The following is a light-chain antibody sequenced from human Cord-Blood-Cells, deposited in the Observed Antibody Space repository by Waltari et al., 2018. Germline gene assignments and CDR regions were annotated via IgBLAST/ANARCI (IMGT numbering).Light chain of an antibody. V-gene: IGKV1-33*01. CDR3: QQYDNLPLT. Sequence: DIQMTQSPSSLSASVGDRVTITCQASQDISNYLNWYQQKPGKAPKLLIYDASTLETGVPSMFSESGAGTDFTFTISMLQPEVIATYYCQQYDNLPLTFGAGTKVEIK. CDR2: DAS. CDR1: QDISNY. J-gene: IGKJ4*01.